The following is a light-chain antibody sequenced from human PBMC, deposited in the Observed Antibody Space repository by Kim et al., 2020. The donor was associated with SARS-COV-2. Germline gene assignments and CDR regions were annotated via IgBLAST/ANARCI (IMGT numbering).Light chain of an antibody. CDR1: TSDVVAYKY. V-gene: IGLV2-14*04. CDR3: SSYTSSSTLV. J-gene: IGLJ2*01. CDR2: DVS. Sequence: QSLTISCTGTTSDVVAYKYVSWYQQHPGKAPKLMIYDVSERPSGASNRFSGSKSGNTASLTISGLQAEDEADYYCSSYTSSSTLVFGGGTQLTVL.